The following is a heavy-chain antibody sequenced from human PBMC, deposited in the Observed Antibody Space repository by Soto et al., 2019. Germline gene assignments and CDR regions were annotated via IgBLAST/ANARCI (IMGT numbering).Heavy chain of an antibody. CDR3: ARDLGSSWYPEYFQH. Sequence: HPGGSLRLSCAASGFTFSSYSMNWVRQAPGKGLEWVSYISSSSSTIYYADSVKGRFTISRDNAKNSLHLQMNSLRAEDTAVYYCARDLGSSWYPEYFQHWGQGTLVTVSS. V-gene: IGHV3-48*01. CDR2: ISSSSSTI. J-gene: IGHJ1*01. D-gene: IGHD6-13*01. CDR1: GFTFSSYS.